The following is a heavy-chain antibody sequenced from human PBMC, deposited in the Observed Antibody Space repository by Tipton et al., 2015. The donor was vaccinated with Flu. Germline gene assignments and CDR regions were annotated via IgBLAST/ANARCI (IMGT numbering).Heavy chain of an antibody. CDR2: ISPYRGST. CDR3: ARDVYSGSYRDS. D-gene: IGHD1-26*01. CDR1: GYTYFSYG. J-gene: IGHJ4*02. Sequence: QLVQSGAEVKKPGASVKVSCKASGYTYFSYGITWVRQAPGQGLEWMGWISPYRGSTKYAQKFQGRVTMTTDTSTTTAYMELRSLRSDDTAVYYCARDVYSGSYRDSWGQGTLVTVSS. V-gene: IGHV1-18*01.